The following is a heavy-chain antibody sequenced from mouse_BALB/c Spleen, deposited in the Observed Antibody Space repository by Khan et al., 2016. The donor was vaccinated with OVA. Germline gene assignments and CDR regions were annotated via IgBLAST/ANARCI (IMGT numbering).Heavy chain of an antibody. CDR3: TRGYGNYVRYYFDY. J-gene: IGHJ2*01. D-gene: IGHD2-10*02. CDR1: GYSFTGYN. V-gene: IGHV1-39*01. Sequence: VQLKESGPELEKPGASVKISCKASGYSFTGYNMNWVKQSNGKSLEWIGNIDPYYGGATYNQKFKGKATLTVDKSSSTAYMQLKSLTSEYSAVXYCTRGYGNYVRYYFDYWGQGTTLTVSS. CDR2: IDPYYGGA.